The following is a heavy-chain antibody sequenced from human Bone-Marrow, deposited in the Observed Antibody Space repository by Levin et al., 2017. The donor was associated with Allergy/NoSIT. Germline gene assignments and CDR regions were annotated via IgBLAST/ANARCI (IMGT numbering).Heavy chain of an antibody. CDR3: VREVAVTGQLDF. CDR1: GFSISQNY. J-gene: IGHJ4*02. Sequence: GESLKISCAVSGFSISQNYMTWVRQAPGKGLEWISVIYKDGDTYYADSVKGRFTISRDISKNTVYLQLDSLRGDDTAIYYCVREVAVTGQLDFWGQGILVTVSS. D-gene: IGHD1-14*01. CDR2: IYKDGDT. V-gene: IGHV3-53*01.